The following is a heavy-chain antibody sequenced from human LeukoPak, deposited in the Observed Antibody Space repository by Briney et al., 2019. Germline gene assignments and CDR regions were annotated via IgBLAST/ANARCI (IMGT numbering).Heavy chain of an antibody. Sequence: ASVKVSCKASGYTFTSYAMHWVRQAPGQRLEWMGWINAGNGNTKYSQKFQGRVTITRDTSASTAYMELSSLRSEDTAVYYCARDPIGSRWPYYFDYWGQGTLVTVSS. V-gene: IGHV1-3*01. D-gene: IGHD6-13*01. J-gene: IGHJ4*02. CDR2: INAGNGNT. CDR1: GYTFTSYA. CDR3: ARDPIGSRWPYYFDY.